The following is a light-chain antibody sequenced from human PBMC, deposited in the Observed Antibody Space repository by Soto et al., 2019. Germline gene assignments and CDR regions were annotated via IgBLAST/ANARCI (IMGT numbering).Light chain of an antibody. CDR1: QSISSY. CDR3: YQYGSSPTWT. Sequence: EIXMTQSAANLXVCPGERANPXCRASQSISSYLAWYQQKPGKAPRRLIFGAAGRATGFTDRLSGSGSGRDFTLNISRLEPADFAVYYCYQYGSSPTWTFGQGTKVDIK. V-gene: IGKV3-20*01. J-gene: IGKJ1*01. CDR2: GAA.